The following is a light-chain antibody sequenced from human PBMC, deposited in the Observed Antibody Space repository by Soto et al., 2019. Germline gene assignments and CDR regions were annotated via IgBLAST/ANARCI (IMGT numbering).Light chain of an antibody. Sequence: EIVLTQSPGTLSLSPGERATLSCRASQSVTSSYLAWFRQKPGQAPRLLIYGASSRATGVPDRFSGSASGTDFTLTISRLGPEDFAVYYCQQYGSSPYTFGQGAKLEI. V-gene: IGKV3-20*01. J-gene: IGKJ2*01. CDR3: QQYGSSPYT. CDR2: GAS. CDR1: QSVTSSY.